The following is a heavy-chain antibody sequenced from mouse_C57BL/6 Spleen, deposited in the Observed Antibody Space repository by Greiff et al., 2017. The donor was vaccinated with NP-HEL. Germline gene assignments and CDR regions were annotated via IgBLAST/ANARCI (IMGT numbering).Heavy chain of an antibody. CDR1: GYSITSGYD. D-gene: IGHD2-1*01. CDR3: ARGDGNLGLSWFAY. V-gene: IGHV3-1*01. CDR2: ISYSGST. J-gene: IGHJ3*01. Sequence: EVKLVESGPGMVKPSQSLSLTCTVTGYSITSGYDWHWIRHFPGNKLEWMGYISYSGSTNYNPSLKSRISITHDTSKNHFFLKLNSVTTEDTATYYCARGDGNLGLSWFAYWGQGTLVTVSA.